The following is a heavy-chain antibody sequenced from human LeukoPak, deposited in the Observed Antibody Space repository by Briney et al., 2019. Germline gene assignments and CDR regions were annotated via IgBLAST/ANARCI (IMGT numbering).Heavy chain of an antibody. CDR3: AREVGWFDS. J-gene: IGHJ5*01. D-gene: IGHD1-26*01. CDR2: ISGNSGST. Sequence: PGGSLRLSCAASGFTFSTYSMSWVRQAPGKGLEWVSVISGNSGSTYYADSVKGRFTISRENSKNTLYLQMNSLRAEDTAIYYCAREVGWFDSWGQGTLVTVSS. V-gene: IGHV3-23*01. CDR1: GFTFSTYS.